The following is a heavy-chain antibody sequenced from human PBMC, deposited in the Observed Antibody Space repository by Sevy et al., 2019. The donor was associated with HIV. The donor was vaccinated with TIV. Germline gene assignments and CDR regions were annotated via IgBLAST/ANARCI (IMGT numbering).Heavy chain of an antibody. CDR1: GYTFTDYY. V-gene: IGHV1-2*02. J-gene: IGHJ6*02. D-gene: IGHD2-2*02. CDR3: ARVVEPAGIDPYYYGVDV. CDR2: INPKSGGT. Sequence: ASVKVSCKASGYTFTDYYIHWVRQVPGQGLEWMGWINPKSGGTNYAQKFHGTVTMTRDTSISTAYMELSRLRSDDTAVYYCARVVEPAGIDPYYYGVDVWGPGATVTVSS.